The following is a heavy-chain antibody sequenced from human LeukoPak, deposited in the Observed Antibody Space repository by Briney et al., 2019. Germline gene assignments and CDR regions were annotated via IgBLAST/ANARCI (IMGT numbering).Heavy chain of an antibody. CDR1: GYTFTSYY. CDR3: ARGPSLVVVTAIPFDY. V-gene: IGHV1-46*01. Sequence: ASVKVSCKASGYTFTSYYMHWVRQAPGQGLEWMGIINPSGGSTSYAQKFQGRVTITRDTSTSTVYMELSSLRSEDTAVYYCARGPSLVVVTAIPFDYWGQGTLVTVSS. CDR2: INPSGGST. D-gene: IGHD2-21*02. J-gene: IGHJ4*02.